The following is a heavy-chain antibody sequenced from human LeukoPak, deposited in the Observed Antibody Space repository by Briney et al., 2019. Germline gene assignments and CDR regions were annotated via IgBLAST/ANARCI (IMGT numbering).Heavy chain of an antibody. V-gene: IGHV4-39*07. CDR1: GGSISSSSYY. Sequence: SENLSLTCTVSGGSISSSSYYWGWIRQPPGTGLEWIASIYYSGSTYYNPSLKSRVTISVDTSKNQFSLKLSSVTAADTAVYYCARLDYYDNRADYWGQGTLVTVSS. CDR3: ARLDYYDNRADY. CDR2: IYYSGST. J-gene: IGHJ4*02. D-gene: IGHD3-22*01.